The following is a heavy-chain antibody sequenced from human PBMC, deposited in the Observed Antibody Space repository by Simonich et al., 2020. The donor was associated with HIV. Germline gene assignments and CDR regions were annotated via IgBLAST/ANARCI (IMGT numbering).Heavy chain of an antibody. Sequence: GGGLVKPGGSLRLSCAASGITFINVLMSWVRQAPGKGLEWGGRIISKTDGGTTDYAAPVKGRFTIPSDDSKNTLYLQMNSLKTEDTAVYYCTTDYSYANWFDPWGQGTLVTVSS. D-gene: IGHD5-18*01. V-gene: IGHV3-15*01. CDR2: IISKTDGGTT. J-gene: IGHJ5*02. CDR3: TTDYSYANWFDP. CDR1: GITFINVL.